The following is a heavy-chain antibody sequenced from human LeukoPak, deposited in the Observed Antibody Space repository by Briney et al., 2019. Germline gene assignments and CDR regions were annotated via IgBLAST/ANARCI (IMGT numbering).Heavy chain of an antibody. CDR2: INAGNGNT. Sequence: ASVKVSCKASGYTFTSYAIHWVRQAPGQRLEWMGWINAGNGNTKYSREFQGRVTITRDTSASTAYMELSSLRSEDTAVYYCATPPLPYCSSTSCSIDYWGQGTLVTVSS. V-gene: IGHV1-3*03. D-gene: IGHD2-2*01. CDR3: ATPPLPYCSSTSCSIDY. J-gene: IGHJ4*02. CDR1: GYTFTSYA.